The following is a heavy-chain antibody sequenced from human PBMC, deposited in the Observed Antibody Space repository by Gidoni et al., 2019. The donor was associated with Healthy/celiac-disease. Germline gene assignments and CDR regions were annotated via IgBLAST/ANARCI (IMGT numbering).Heavy chain of an antibody. Sequence: QVQLQQSGPGLVKPSQTLSLTCAISGDSVSSNSAAWTCIRQSPSRGLEWLGRTYYRSKWYNDYAVSVKSRITINPDTSKNQFSLQLNSVTPEDTAVYYCARETHPSITMIVVVTGDAFDIWGQGTMVTISS. J-gene: IGHJ3*02. CDR3: ARETHPSITMIVVVTGDAFDI. V-gene: IGHV6-1*01. CDR1: GDSVSSNSAA. D-gene: IGHD3-22*01. CDR2: TYYRSKWYN.